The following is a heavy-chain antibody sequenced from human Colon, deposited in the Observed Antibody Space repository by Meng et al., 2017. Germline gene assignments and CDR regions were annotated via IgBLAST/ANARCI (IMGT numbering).Heavy chain of an antibody. CDR3: ARDRKHYGERGWFDP. Sequence: QGQLQESCHGRVQPSQTLSLTCTVSGGSISSGDYYWSWIRQPPGKGLEWIGYIYYSGSTYSNASLKSRVTISIDRSKNQFSLKLSSVTAADTAVYYCARDRKHYGERGWFDPWGQGTLVTVSS. V-gene: IGHV4-30-4*01. CDR1: GGSISSGDYY. D-gene: IGHD4-17*01. J-gene: IGHJ5*02. CDR2: IYYSGST.